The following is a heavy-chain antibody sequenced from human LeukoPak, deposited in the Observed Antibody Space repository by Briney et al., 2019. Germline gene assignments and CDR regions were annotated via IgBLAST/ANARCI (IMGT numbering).Heavy chain of an antibody. D-gene: IGHD5-12*01. V-gene: IGHV4-30-4*01. Sequence: PSQTLSLTCTVSGGSISSGDYYWTWIRQPPGKGLEWIGYIYYSGSAYYNPSLKSRVTISVDTSKSQFSLKLSSVTAADTAVYYCARDSGYSVTPDYWGQGTLVTVSS. CDR2: IYYSGSA. CDR1: GGSISSGDYY. CDR3: ARDSGYSVTPDY. J-gene: IGHJ4*02.